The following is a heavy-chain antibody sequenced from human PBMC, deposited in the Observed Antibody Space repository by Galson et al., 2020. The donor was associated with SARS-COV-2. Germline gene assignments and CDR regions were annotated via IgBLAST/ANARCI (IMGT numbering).Heavy chain of an antibody. D-gene: IGHD3-22*01. V-gene: IGHV1-2*02. J-gene: IGHJ4*02. CDR2: INPNSGGT. CDR1: GYTFTGYY. CDR3: ATPARDSGGYYYFDY. Sequence: ASVKVSCTASGYTFTGYYMHWVRQAPGQGLEWMGWINPNSGGTSYTQKFQGRVTMTRDTSISTAYMELSSLRSDDTAVYYCATPARDSGGYYYFDYWGQGALVTVSS.